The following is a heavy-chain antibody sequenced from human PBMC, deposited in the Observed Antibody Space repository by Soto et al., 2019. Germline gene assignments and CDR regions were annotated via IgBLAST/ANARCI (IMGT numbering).Heavy chain of an antibody. Sequence: EAQMLESGGGSVQPGGSLRLSCAASGFTFSTYAVAWVRQSPGKGLEWVSSISASGGGTWYADSVKGRFTISRDNSKNTLYLQMNSLRAEDTAVYYCARRPTATASWGQGTLVNVSS. D-gene: IGHD1-1*01. CDR1: GFTFSTYA. CDR2: ISASGGGT. V-gene: IGHV3-23*01. J-gene: IGHJ5*02. CDR3: ARRPTATAS.